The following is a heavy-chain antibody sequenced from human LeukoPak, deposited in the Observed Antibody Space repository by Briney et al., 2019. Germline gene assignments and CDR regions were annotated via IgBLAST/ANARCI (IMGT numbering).Heavy chain of an antibody. Sequence: GGSLRLSCAASGFTFSGYSMNWVRQAPGKGLEWVSSISSSSSNIYYADSVKGRLAISRDNAKNSLYLQMNSLGAEDTAVYYCASGSSARWYFDYWGQGTLVTVSS. CDR3: ASGSSARWYFDY. CDR1: GFTFSGYS. J-gene: IGHJ4*02. D-gene: IGHD5-18*01. CDR2: ISSSSSNI. V-gene: IGHV3-21*01.